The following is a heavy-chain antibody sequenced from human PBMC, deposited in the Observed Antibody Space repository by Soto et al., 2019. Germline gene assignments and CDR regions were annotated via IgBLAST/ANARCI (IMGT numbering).Heavy chain of an antibody. D-gene: IGHD3-22*01. Sequence: GESLKISCAASGFTFSSYAMSWVRQAPGKGLEWVSAISGSGGSTYYADSVKGRFTISRDNSKNTLYLQMNSLRAEDTAVYYCAKQYYYDSSGYYFEYFQHWGQGTLVTVSS. CDR3: AKQYYYDSSGYYFEYFQH. CDR2: ISGSGGST. CDR1: GFTFSSYA. J-gene: IGHJ1*01. V-gene: IGHV3-23*01.